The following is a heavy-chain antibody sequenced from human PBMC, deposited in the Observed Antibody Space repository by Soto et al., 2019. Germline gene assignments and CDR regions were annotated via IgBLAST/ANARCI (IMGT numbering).Heavy chain of an antibody. Sequence: SETLSLTCTVSGGSISSSTFYWGWIRQPPGKGLEWIGSIYYSGNTYYNESLKSRVIISVDTSKNQFSLKLSSVTAADTAVYYCARHDYGSGWQPYNWFDPWGQGTLVTVSS. D-gene: IGHD6-25*01. CDR3: ARHDYGSGWQPYNWFDP. V-gene: IGHV4-39*01. CDR2: IYYSGNT. CDR1: GGSISSSTFY. J-gene: IGHJ5*02.